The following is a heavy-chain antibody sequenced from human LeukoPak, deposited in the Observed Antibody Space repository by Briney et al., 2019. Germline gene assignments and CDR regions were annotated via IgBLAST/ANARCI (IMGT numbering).Heavy chain of an antibody. V-gene: IGHV3-21*01. J-gene: IGHJ6*03. Sequence: GGSLRLSCAASGFTFSSYSMNWVRQAPGKGLEWVSSISSSSSYIYYADSVKGRFTISRDNAKNTLYLQMNSLRAEDTAVYYCARDYYYDSSGYYYMDVWGKGTTVTVSS. CDR2: ISSSSSYI. CDR1: GFTFSSYS. CDR3: ARDYYYDSSGYYYMDV. D-gene: IGHD3-22*01.